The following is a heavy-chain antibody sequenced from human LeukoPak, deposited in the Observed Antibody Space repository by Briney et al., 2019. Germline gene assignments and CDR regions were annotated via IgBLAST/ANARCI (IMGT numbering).Heavy chain of an antibody. V-gene: IGHV3-21*01. D-gene: IGHD3-9*01. J-gene: IGHJ5*02. CDR2: ISSSSDI. CDR1: GFTFSSYS. CDR3: ARDSNVLRYFDWLSQGDWFDH. Sequence: GGSLRLSCAASGFTFSSYSMNWVRQAPGKGLEWVSSISSSSDIYYSDSVKGRFTISRDNAKNSLSLQMNSLRAEDTAVYYCARDSNVLRYFDWLSQGDWFDHWGQGTLVTVSS.